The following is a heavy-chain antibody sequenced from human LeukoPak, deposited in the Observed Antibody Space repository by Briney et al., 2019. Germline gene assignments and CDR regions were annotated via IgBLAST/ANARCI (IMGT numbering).Heavy chain of an antibody. CDR1: GGSISSSSYY. CDR3: ARVSWASGWFDY. J-gene: IGHJ4*02. Sequence: SETLSLTCIVSGGSISSSSYYWGWIRQPPGKGLEWIGSIYYSGSTYYNPSLKSRVTISVDTSKNQFSLKLSSVTAADTAVYYCARVSWASGWFDYWGQGTLVTVSS. D-gene: IGHD1-26*01. V-gene: IGHV4-39*07. CDR2: IYYSGST.